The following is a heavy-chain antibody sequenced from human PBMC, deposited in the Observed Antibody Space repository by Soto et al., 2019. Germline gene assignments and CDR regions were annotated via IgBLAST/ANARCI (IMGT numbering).Heavy chain of an antibody. V-gene: IGHV4-39*01. CDR2: IYYSGST. Sequence: SETLSLTCTVSGGSISSSSYYWGWIRQPPGKGLEWIGSIYYSGSTYYNPSLKSRVTISVDTSKNQFSLKLSSVTAADTAVYYCARLRGGYYNLPAHFDYWGQGTLVTVSS. CDR3: ARLRGGYYNLPAHFDY. CDR1: GGSISSSSYY. D-gene: IGHD3-22*01. J-gene: IGHJ4*02.